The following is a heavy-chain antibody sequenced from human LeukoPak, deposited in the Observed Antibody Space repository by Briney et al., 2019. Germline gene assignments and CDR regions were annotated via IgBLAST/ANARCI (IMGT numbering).Heavy chain of an antibody. Sequence: PGGSLRLSCAASGFTFSSYGMHWVRQAPGKGLVWVSRINSDGSITSYADSVKGRFTISRDNAKNTLYLQMNSLRAEDTAVYYCASSLIRRENDFWSGSTGYWGQGTLVTVSS. J-gene: IGHJ4*02. D-gene: IGHD3-3*01. CDR3: ASSLIRRENDFWSGSTGY. CDR1: GFTFSSYG. CDR2: INSDGSIT. V-gene: IGHV3-74*01.